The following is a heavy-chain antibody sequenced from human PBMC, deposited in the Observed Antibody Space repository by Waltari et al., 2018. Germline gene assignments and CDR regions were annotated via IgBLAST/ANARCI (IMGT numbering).Heavy chain of an antibody. J-gene: IGHJ1*01. CDR1: GYPFTGYY. CDR2: INPNSGGT. CDR3: ARGVYCSSTSCYEYFQH. D-gene: IGHD2-2*01. Sequence: QVQLVQSGAEVKKPGASVKVSCKDSGYPFTGYYMHRLRPAPGQGLEWMGRINPNSGGTNYAQKFQGRVTMTRDTSISTAYMELSRLRSDDTAVYYCARGVYCSSTSCYEYFQHWGQGTLVTVSS. V-gene: IGHV1-2*06.